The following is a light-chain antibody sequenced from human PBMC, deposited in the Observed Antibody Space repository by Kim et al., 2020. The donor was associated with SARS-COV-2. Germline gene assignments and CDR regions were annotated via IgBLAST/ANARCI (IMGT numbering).Light chain of an antibody. Sequence: DIQMTQSPSTLSASVGDRVTISCRASEDTGTLLDWYQQKPGKAPKLLIYEASLLETGVPSRFSGSGFGTVFTLTISGLQPDDFATYYCQHYSRFPYTFGQGNKREI. CDR2: EAS. J-gene: IGKJ2*01. V-gene: IGKV1-5*03. CDR1: EDTGTL. CDR3: QHYSRFPYT.